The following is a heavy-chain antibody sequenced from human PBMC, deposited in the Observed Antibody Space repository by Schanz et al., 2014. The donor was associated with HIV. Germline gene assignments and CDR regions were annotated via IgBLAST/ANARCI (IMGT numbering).Heavy chain of an antibody. V-gene: IGHV3-33*01. J-gene: IGHJ4*02. Sequence: QVQLVESGGGVVRPGRSLRLSCAGPGITFSNYAIHWVRQAPGKGLEWVAVIWNDGSNNYYADSVKGRFTISRDNSKNTVYLQMNSLRVEDAAVYYCVGGSGWLPDYWGQGTLVAVSS. D-gene: IGHD6-19*01. CDR2: IWNDGSNN. CDR1: GITFSNYA. CDR3: VGGSGWLPDY.